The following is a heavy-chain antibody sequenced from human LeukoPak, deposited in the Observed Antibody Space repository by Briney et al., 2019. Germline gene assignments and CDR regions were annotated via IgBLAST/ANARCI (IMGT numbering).Heavy chain of an antibody. Sequence: PSETLSLTCTVSGGSISSYYWSWIRQPPGKGLEWIGYIYYSGSTNYNPSLKSRVTISVDTSKNQFSLKLSSVTAADTAVYYCARVARAGLDYWGQGTLVTVSS. CDR1: GGSISSYY. CDR2: IYYSGST. CDR3: ARVARAGLDY. V-gene: IGHV4-59*01. J-gene: IGHJ4*02. D-gene: IGHD6-13*01.